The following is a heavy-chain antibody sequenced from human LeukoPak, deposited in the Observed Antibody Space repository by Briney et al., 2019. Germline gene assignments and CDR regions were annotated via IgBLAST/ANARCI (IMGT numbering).Heavy chain of an antibody. V-gene: IGHV4-59*08. Sequence: SETLSLTCTVSGGSIGNNYWTWIRQPPGKGLEYIGYIYYTGATNYNPSLKSRVTISVDTSKSQFSLKLSSVTAADAAVYFCAKYGNSGWVIDNWGQGALVTVSS. CDR3: AKYGNSGWVIDN. J-gene: IGHJ4*02. CDR2: IYYTGAT. CDR1: GGSIGNNY. D-gene: IGHD6-19*01.